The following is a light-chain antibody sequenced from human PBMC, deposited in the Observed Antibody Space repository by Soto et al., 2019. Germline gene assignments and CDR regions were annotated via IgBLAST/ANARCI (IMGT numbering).Light chain of an antibody. V-gene: IGLV9-49*01. CDR1: SGYSNYK. CDR2: VGTGGIVG. J-gene: IGLJ6*01. Sequence: QSVLTQPPSASASLGASVTLTCTLSSGYSNYKVDWYQQRPGKGPRFVMRVGTGGIVGSKGDGIPDRFSVLGSGLNRYLTIKNLQEEDESDYHCGADHGSGSNFVSSGVFGSGTQLTVL. CDR3: GADHGSGSNFVSSGV.